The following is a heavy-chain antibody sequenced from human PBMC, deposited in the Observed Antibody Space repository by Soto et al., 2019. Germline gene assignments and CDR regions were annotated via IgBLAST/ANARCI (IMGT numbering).Heavy chain of an antibody. V-gene: IGHV1-46*01. Sequence: ASVKVSCKASGYTFTSYYMHWVRQAPGQGLEWMGIINPSGGSTSYAQKFQGRVTMTRDTSTSTVYMELSSLRSEDTAVYYCAREVVVVVAATPSYYYYYGMDVWGQGTTGTVSS. J-gene: IGHJ6*02. CDR3: AREVVVVVAATPSYYYYYGMDV. D-gene: IGHD2-15*01. CDR2: INPSGGST. CDR1: GYTFTSYY.